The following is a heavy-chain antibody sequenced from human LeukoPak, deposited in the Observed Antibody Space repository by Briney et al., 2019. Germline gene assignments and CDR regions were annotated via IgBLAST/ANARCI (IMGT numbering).Heavy chain of an antibody. CDR2: IYTSGST. CDR1: GGSISSYY. D-gene: IGHD2-15*01. J-gene: IGHJ4*02. CDR3: ARTKLYCSGGSCYSSLDY. V-gene: IGHV4-4*07. Sequence: SETLSLTCTVSGGSISSYYWSWIRQPAGKGLEWIGRIYTSGSTNYNPSLKSRVTMSVDTSKNQFSLKLTSVTAADTAVYYCARTKLYCSGGSCYSSLDYWGQGTLVTVSS.